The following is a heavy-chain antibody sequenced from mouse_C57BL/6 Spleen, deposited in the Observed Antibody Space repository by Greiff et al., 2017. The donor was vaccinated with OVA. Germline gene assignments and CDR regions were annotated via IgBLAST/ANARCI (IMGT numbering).Heavy chain of an antibody. V-gene: IGHV5-4*01. Sequence: EVQLVESGGGLVKPGGSLKLSCAASGFTFSSYAMSWVRQTPEKRLEWVATLSDGGSYTYYPDNVKGRFTISRDNAKNNLYLQMSHLKSEDTAMYYCARSGDGYLYAMDYWGQGTSVTVSS. J-gene: IGHJ4*01. CDR1: GFTFSSYA. D-gene: IGHD2-3*01. CDR3: ARSGDGYLYAMDY. CDR2: LSDGGSYT.